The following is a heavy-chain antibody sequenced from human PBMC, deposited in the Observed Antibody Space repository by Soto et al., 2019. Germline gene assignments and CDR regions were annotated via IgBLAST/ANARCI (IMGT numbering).Heavy chain of an antibody. CDR3: ARGFSGSYRYYFDY. Sequence: VQLVESGGGVVQPGRSLRLSCAASGFTFSSYAMHWVRQAPGKGLEWVAVISYDGSNKYYADSVKGRFTISRDNYKNTLYLQMNSLRAEDTAVYYCARGFSGSYRYYFDYWGQGTLVTVSS. D-gene: IGHD1-26*01. CDR1: GFTFSSYA. J-gene: IGHJ4*02. CDR2: ISYDGSNK. V-gene: IGHV3-30-3*01.